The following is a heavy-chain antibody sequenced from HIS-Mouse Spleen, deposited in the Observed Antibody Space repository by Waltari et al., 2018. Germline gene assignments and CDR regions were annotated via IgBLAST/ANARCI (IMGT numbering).Heavy chain of an antibody. D-gene: IGHD2-2*01. CDR2: IYYSGST. V-gene: IGHV4-30-4*01. CDR3: ARDRQYPLQDYYYYGMDV. Sequence: PPGKGLEWIGYIYYSGSTYYNPSLKSRVTISVDTSTNPFSLKLSSVTAADTAVYYCARDRQYPLQDYYYYGMDVWGQGTTVTVSS. J-gene: IGHJ6*02.